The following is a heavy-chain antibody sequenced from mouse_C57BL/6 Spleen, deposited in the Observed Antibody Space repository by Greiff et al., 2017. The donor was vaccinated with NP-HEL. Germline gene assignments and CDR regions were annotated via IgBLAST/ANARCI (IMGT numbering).Heavy chain of an antibody. J-gene: IGHJ2*01. V-gene: IGHV5-17*01. CDR3: AKDYGNNFDY. CDR2: ISSGSSTI. D-gene: IGHD2-1*01. CDR1: GFTFSDYG. Sequence: EVQLVESGGGLVKPGGSLKLSCAASGFTFSDYGMHWVRQAPEKGLEWVAYISSGSSTIYYADTVKGRFTISRDNAKNTLFLQMTSLRSEDTAMYYCAKDYGNNFDYWGQGTTLTVSS.